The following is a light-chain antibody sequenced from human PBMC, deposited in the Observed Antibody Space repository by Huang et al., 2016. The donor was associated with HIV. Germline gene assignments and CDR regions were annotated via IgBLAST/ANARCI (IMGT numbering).Light chain of an antibody. V-gene: IGKV2-30*01. CDR1: QSLVYSDGSTY. CDR3: MQGSRWPWT. J-gene: IGKJ1*01. Sequence: DVVMTQSPLSLPVTLGQPASISCRSGQSLVYSDGSTYLTWFQQRPGQSPRRLIYKVSNRDSGVPDRFSGSGSGTEFTLKISRVEAEDVGIYYCMQGSRWPWTFGQGTKVEIK. CDR2: KVS.